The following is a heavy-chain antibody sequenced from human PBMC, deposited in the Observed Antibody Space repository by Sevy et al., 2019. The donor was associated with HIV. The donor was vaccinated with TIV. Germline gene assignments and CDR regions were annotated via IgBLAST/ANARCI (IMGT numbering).Heavy chain of an antibody. CDR1: GFTFTHAW. J-gene: IGHJ6*02. Sequence: GGSLRLSCAASGFTFTHAWMNWVRQAPGKGLEWVGRIQSKIDGGTTDFAAPVKGRFTIARDDSKNTVFLQINSLKTEEAAVYYCTTSSHSPRVGRDFDPGFYFFYYGMDVWGQGTTVTVSS. D-gene: IGHD3-9*01. CDR2: IQSKIDGGTT. V-gene: IGHV3-15*01. CDR3: TTSSHSPRVGRDFDPGFYFFYYGMDV.